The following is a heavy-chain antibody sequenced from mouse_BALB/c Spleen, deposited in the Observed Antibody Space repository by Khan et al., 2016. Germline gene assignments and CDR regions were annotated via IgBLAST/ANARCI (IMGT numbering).Heavy chain of an antibody. CDR2: INPDSAYT. V-gene: IGHV1-4*01. CDR1: GYIFTSYT. Sequence: QVQLQQSGAELARPGAAMKMSCKTSGYIFTSYTIQWIKQRPGQGLEWIGYINPDSAYTDYNQRFKDKATLTADTSSSTAYMQLSSLTSEDSADYYCEREETNYALLDYWGQGTTLTVSS. CDR3: EREETNYALLDY. D-gene: IGHD2-1*01. J-gene: IGHJ2*01.